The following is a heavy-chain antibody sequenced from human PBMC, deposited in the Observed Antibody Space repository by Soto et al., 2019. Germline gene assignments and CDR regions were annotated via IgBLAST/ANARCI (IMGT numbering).Heavy chain of an antibody. CDR2: IIPILGIA. CDR3: ARGRALAGTFWFDP. J-gene: IGHJ5*02. CDR1: GGTFSSYT. Sequence: QVQLVQSGAEVKKPGSSVKVSCKASGGTFSSYTISWVRQAPGQGLEWMGRIIPILGIANYAQKFQGRVTITADKSTSTAYMELSSLRSEDTAVYYCARGRALAGTFWFDPWGQGTLVTVSS. D-gene: IGHD6-19*01. V-gene: IGHV1-69*02.